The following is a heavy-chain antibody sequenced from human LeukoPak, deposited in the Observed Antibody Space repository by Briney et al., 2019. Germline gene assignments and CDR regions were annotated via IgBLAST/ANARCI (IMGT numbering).Heavy chain of an antibody. CDR3: AREDRDDRGYSYGFDY. D-gene: IGHD5-18*01. CDR2: IYSGGST. V-gene: IGHV3-66*01. CDR1: GCTVSSNY. Sequence: GGSLRLSCAASGCTVSSNYMSWVRQAPGKGLEWVSVIYSGGSTYYADSVKGRFTISRDNSKNTLYLQMNSLRAEDTAVYYCAREDRDDRGYSYGFDYWGQGTLVTVSS. J-gene: IGHJ4*02.